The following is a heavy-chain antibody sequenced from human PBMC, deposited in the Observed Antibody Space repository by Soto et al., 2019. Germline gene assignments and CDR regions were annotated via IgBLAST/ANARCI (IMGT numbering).Heavy chain of an antibody. CDR1: GYSFTSYW. CDR2: IDPSDSYT. V-gene: IGHV5-10-1*01. CDR3: AGKIVVVPAATLAVGDSSYYVMAV. D-gene: IGHD2-2*01. J-gene: IGHJ6*02. Sequence: GESLKISCKGSGYSFTSYWISWVRQMPGKGLEWMGRIDPSDSYTNYSPSFQGHVTISADKSISTAYLQWSSLKASDTAMYYCAGKIVVVPAATLAVGDSSYYVMAVWAQGTTVTVPS.